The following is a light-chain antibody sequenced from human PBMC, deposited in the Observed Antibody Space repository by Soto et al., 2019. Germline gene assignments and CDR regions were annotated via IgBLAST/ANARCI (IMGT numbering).Light chain of an antibody. J-gene: IGLJ1*01. CDR1: SRDIGNYNY. CDR2: EVN. V-gene: IGLV2-14*01. CDR3: SSYTSSDTLAYV. Sequence: QSALTQPASVSGSPGQSITISCTGTSRDIGNYNYVSWYQQHPGKAPKLMIYEVNNRPSGVSNRFSGSKSGNTASLTISGLQAEDEADYYCSSYTSSDTLAYVFGTGTKVTVL.